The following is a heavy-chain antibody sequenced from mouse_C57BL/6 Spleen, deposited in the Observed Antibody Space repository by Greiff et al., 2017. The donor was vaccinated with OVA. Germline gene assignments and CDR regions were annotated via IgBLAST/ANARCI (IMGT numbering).Heavy chain of an antibody. Sequence: QVQLQQSGPELVKPGASVKISCKASGYAFSSSWMNWVKQRPGKGLEWIGRIYPGDGDTNYNGKFKGKATLTADKSSSTAYMQLSSLTSEDSAVYFCARKEGQLKHEGYFDYWGQGTTLTVSS. J-gene: IGHJ2*01. CDR3: ARKEGQLKHEGYFDY. CDR1: GYAFSSSW. D-gene: IGHD3-2*02. CDR2: IYPGDGDT. V-gene: IGHV1-82*01.